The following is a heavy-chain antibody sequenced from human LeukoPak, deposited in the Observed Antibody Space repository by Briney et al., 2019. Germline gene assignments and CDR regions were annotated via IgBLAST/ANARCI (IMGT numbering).Heavy chain of an antibody. V-gene: IGHV4-4*07. CDR3: ARDAQKDTATIYFDY. CDR2: IYTGGST. J-gene: IGHJ4*02. Sequence: SETLSLTCTVSGGSISSYYWSWIRQPAGKGLEWIGRIYTGGSTNYNPSLKSRVTMSVDTSKNQFSLKLSSVTAADTAVYYCARDAQKDTATIYFDYWGQGTLVTVSS. D-gene: IGHD5-18*01. CDR1: GGSISSYY.